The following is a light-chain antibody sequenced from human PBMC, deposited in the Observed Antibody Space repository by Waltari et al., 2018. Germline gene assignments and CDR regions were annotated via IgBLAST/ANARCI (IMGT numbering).Light chain of an antibody. J-gene: IGKJ2*01. CDR2: DVS. V-gene: IGKV1-33*01. Sequence: DIQMTQSPSSLSASLGDRISITCQASQVIRASLNWYQQRPGQAPKLLIYDVSSLESGVPSRFSGSGSGTHFTFTISSLQPEDIATYYCQQSDRVPYTFGQGTKLDI. CDR3: QQSDRVPYT. CDR1: QVIRAS.